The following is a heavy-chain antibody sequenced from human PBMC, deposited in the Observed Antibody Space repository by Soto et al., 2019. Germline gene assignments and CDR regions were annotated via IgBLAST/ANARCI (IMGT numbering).Heavy chain of an antibody. Sequence: QLQLQESGPGLVKPSETLSLTCSVSDDSINSDKYYWGWIRQPPGKGLEWIGSIYYRGNAYYNPSLPARVTLSLDKSKSPFSLKLNSVAAAGSAVYFCARLEGLGPIPYYLDFWGPGALVTVSS. CDR1: DDSINSDKYY. CDR3: ARLEGLGPIPYYLDF. D-gene: IGHD3-9*01. J-gene: IGHJ4*01. CDR2: IYYRGNA. V-gene: IGHV4-39*01.